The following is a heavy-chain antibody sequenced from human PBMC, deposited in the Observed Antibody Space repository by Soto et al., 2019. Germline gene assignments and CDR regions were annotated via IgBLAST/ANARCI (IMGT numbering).Heavy chain of an antibody. CDR1: GFTFSSYW. CDR3: VREEFDFWSNYYRYVDY. CDR2: IKQDGSEK. J-gene: IGHJ4*02. Sequence: GGSLRLSCAASGFTFSSYWMSWVRQAPGKGLEWVANIKQDGSEKYYVDSVKGRFTISRDNAKNSVYLQMNSLRAEDTAVYYCVREEFDFWSNYYRYVDYWGQGTLVTV. D-gene: IGHD3-3*01. V-gene: IGHV3-7*03.